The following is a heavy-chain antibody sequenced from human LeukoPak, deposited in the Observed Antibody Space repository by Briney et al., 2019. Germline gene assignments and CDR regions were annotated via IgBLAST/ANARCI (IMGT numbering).Heavy chain of an antibody. CDR2: IYYSGST. D-gene: IGHD1-26*01. J-gene: IGHJ5*02. CDR1: GGSISSSSYY. V-gene: IGHV4-39*07. CDR3: ARDLFSGGYGFDP. Sequence: PSETLSLTCTVSGGSISSSSYYWGWIRQPPGKGLEWIGSIYYSGSTYYNPSLKSRVTISVDTSKNQFSLKLSSVTAADTAVYYCARDLFSGGYGFDPWGQGTLVTVFS.